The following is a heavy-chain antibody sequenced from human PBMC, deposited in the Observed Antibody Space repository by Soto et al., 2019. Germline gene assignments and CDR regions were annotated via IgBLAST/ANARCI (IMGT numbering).Heavy chain of an antibody. J-gene: IGHJ4*02. CDR1: GGSISSSSDY. CDR2: IYYSGST. V-gene: IGHV4-61*05. Sequence: PSETLCLRCTVAGGSISSSSDYWGWIRQPPGKGLEWIGYIYYSGSTNYNPSLKSRVTISVDTSKNQFSLKLSSVTAADTAVYYCARTVFDLVTADWGQGTLVTVSS. D-gene: IGHD2-21*02. CDR3: ARTVFDLVTAD.